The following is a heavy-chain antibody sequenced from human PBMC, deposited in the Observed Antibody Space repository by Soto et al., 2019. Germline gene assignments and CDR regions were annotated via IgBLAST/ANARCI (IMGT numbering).Heavy chain of an antibody. J-gene: IGHJ4*02. CDR1: GLTFRTYG. CDR3: AKGCGSGGSCYIIDY. CDR2: ISNEGSDE. V-gene: IGHV3-30*18. Sequence: QVQLVESGGGVVQPGRSLRLSCEVSGLTFRTYGMHWVRQAPVKGLEWVAIISNEGSDEKYADSVKGRFTISRDNSKNTLYLQMNSLRVEDTAVYSCAKGCGSGGSCYIIDYWGQGTLVTVSS. D-gene: IGHD2-15*01.